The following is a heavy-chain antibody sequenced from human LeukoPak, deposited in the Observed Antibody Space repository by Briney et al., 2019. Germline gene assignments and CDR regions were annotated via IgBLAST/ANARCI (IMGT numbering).Heavy chain of an antibody. D-gene: IGHD6-13*01. CDR3: ASERPSSSWYDY. Sequence: GGSLRLSCVASGFTFSRNLMTWVRQAPGKGLEWVANIMQDGSEKYYVDSVKGRFTISRDNANNTLYLQMNSLRAEDTAVYYCASERPSSSWYDYWGQGTLVTVSS. V-gene: IGHV3-7*01. CDR1: GFTFSRNL. CDR2: IMQDGSEK. J-gene: IGHJ4*02.